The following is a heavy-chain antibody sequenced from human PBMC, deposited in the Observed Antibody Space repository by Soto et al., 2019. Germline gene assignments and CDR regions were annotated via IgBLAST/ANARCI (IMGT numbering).Heavy chain of an antibody. CDR3: ARRRITMIVVVMVDDAFDI. CDR2: IYHSGST. J-gene: IGHJ3*02. D-gene: IGHD3-22*01. V-gene: IGHV4-59*01. Sequence: SETLSLTCTVSGGSIGGDSWSWIRQSPGKGLDFIGYIYHSGSTNYNPSLKSRVTISMDTSKNQFSLRLSSVTAADTAVYYCARRRITMIVVVMVDDAFDIWGQGTMVTVSS. CDR1: GGSIGGDS.